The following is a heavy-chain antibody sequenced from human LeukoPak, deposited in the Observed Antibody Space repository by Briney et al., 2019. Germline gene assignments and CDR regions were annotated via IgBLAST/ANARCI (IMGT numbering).Heavy chain of an antibody. D-gene: IGHD6-13*01. CDR3: ALSGYSSSWRLDY. J-gene: IGHJ4*02. V-gene: IGHV3-21*01. Sequence: GRSLRLSCAASGFTFNNYTLHWVRQAPGKGLEWVSSISSRSSYIYYADSVKGRFTISRDNAKNSLYLQMNSLRAEDTAVYYCALSGYSSSWRLDYWGQGTLVTVSS. CDR1: GFTFNNYT. CDR2: ISSRSSYI.